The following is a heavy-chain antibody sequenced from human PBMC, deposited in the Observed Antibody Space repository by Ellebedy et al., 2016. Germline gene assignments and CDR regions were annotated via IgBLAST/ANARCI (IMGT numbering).Heavy chain of an antibody. CDR1: GYIFTSHD. D-gene: IGHD1-26*01. CDR2: LSPSGGGT. V-gene: IGHV1-46*01. Sequence: ASVKVSXKASGYIFTSHDMHWVRQAPGQGLEWVGRLSPSGGGTTYAQRFQGRVSMTRDTSTGTVYMELSSLRSDDTAVYYCARDQMGSYLDWGQGTLVTVSS. CDR3: ARDQMGSYLD. J-gene: IGHJ4*02.